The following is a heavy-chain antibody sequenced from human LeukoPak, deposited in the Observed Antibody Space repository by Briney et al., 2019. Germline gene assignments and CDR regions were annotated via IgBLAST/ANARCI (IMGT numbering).Heavy chain of an antibody. Sequence: SETLSLTCAVYGGSFSGYYWSWIRQPPGKGLEWIGEINRSGSTNYNPSLKSRVTISVDTSKNQFSLKLSSVTAADTAVYYCARTTEAHSWRTRYYDYYMDVWGKGTTVAVSS. CDR2: INRSGST. J-gene: IGHJ6*03. V-gene: IGHV4-34*01. CDR1: GGSFSGYY. D-gene: IGHD6-13*01. CDR3: ARTTEAHSWRTRYYDYYMDV.